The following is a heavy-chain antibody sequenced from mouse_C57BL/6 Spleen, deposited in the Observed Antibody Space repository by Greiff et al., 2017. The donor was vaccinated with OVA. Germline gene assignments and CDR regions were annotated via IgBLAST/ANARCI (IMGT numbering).Heavy chain of an antibody. D-gene: IGHD2-1*01. J-gene: IGHJ2*01. Sequence: EVQLQESGPGLVKPSQSLSLPCSVTGYSITSGYYWNWIRQFPGNKLEWMGYISYDGSNNYNPSLKNRISITRDTSKNQFFLKLNSVTTEDTATYYCATLLDYFDYWGQGTTLTVSS. CDR2: ISYDGSN. CDR1: GYSITSGYY. CDR3: ATLLDYFDY. V-gene: IGHV3-6*01.